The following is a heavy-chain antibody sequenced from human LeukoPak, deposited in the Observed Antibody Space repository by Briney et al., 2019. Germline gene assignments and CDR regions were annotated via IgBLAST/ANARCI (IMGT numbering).Heavy chain of an antibody. D-gene: IGHD6-13*01. CDR3: ARGVSSSWYPYYYYYMDV. CDR2: IYSSGST. CDR1: GGSVRGYY. V-gene: IGHV4-59*02. Sequence: SETLSLTCNVSGGSVRGYYWSWIRQPPGKGLEWIGYIYSSGSTNYNPSLKSRVTMSVDTSKNQFSLKVSSVTAADTAVYYCARGVSSSWYPYYYYYMDVWGKGTTVTVSS. J-gene: IGHJ6*03.